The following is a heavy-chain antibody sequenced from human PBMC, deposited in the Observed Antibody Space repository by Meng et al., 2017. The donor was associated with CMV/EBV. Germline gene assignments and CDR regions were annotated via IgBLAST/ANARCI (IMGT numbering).Heavy chain of an antibody. CDR2: ISSSSSTI. Sequence: GESLKISCAASGFTFSSYSMNWVRQAPGKGLEWVSYISSSSSTIYYAGSVKGRFTISRDNAKNSLYLQMNSLRAEDTAVYYCARVGLKVGATGYYYYGMDVWGQGTTVTVSS. D-gene: IGHD1-26*01. CDR3: ARVGLKVGATGYYYYGMDV. CDR1: GFTFSSYS. J-gene: IGHJ6*02. V-gene: IGHV3-48*04.